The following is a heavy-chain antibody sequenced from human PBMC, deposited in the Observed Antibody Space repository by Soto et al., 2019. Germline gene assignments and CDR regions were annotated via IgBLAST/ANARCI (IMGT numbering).Heavy chain of an antibody. CDR3: AKAPYCINGVCYRSHFDL. D-gene: IGHD2-8*01. CDR1: GFTFSSYA. Sequence: GGSLRLSCAASGFTFSSYAMTWVRQGPGKGLEWVSIISGIGGSTYYAVSMMGRFTISRDNSKNTLYLQMNSLRAEDTAVYFFAKAPYCINGVCYRSHFDLWGRGTLVTVSS. J-gene: IGHJ2*01. CDR2: ISGIGGST. V-gene: IGHV3-23*01.